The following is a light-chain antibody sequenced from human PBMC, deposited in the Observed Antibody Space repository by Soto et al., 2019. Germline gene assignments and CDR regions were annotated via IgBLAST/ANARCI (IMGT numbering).Light chain of an antibody. J-gene: IGKJ2*01. Sequence: DIPMTQSPSTLSASVGDRVTITCRASQRISSWLAWYQQKPGKAPKLLIYDASSLESGVPSRFSGSGSGTDFTLTIISLQPDDFSTYYCQQYNSYSLTFGQGTRLEIK. CDR3: QQYNSYSLT. CDR2: DAS. V-gene: IGKV1-5*01. CDR1: QRISSW.